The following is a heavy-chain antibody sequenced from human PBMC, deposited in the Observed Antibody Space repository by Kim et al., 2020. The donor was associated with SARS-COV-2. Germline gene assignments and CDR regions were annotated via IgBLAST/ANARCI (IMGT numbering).Heavy chain of an antibody. D-gene: IGHD2-15*01. CDR2: IIPILGIA. V-gene: IGHV1-69*04. J-gene: IGHJ6*02. CDR3: ARESCSGGSCYSDYYYYYGMDV. Sequence: SVKVSCKASGGTFSSYAISWVRQAPGQGLEWMGRIIPILGIANYAQKFQGRVTITADKSTSTAYMELSSLRSEDTAVYYCARESCSGGSCYSDYYYYYGMDVWVQGTTVTVSS. CDR1: GGTFSSYA.